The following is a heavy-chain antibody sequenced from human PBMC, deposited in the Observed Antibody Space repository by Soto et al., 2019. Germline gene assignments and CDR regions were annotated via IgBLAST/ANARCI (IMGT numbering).Heavy chain of an antibody. CDR3: ARGVVPAAMYY. V-gene: IGHV4-31*03. J-gene: IGHJ4*02. D-gene: IGHD2-2*01. CDR1: GGSISSGGYY. CDR2: IYYSGST. Sequence: TLSLTCTVSGGSISSGGYYWSWIRQHPGKGLEWIGYIYYSGSTYYNPSLRSRVTISVDTSKNQFSLKLSSVTAADTAVYYCARGVVPAAMYYWGQGTLVTVSS.